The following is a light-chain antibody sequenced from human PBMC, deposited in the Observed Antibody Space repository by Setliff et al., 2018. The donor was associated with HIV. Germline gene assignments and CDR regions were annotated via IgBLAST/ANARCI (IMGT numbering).Light chain of an antibody. J-gene: IGLJ1*01. CDR2: QAT. CDR1: SGDVGRYNL. CDR3: CSNTGSNTFV. Sequence: QSALTQPASVSGSPGQSITISCTGTSGDVGRYNLVSWYQQQPGKPPKLMIYQATRRPSGVSNRFSGSKSGNVASLTISGLQAEDEADYYCCSNTGSNTFVFGTGTRSPS. V-gene: IGLV2-23*01.